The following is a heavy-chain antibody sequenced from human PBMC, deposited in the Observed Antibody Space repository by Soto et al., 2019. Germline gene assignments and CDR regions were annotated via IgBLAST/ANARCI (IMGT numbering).Heavy chain of an antibody. CDR3: TPEGAGFKY. Sequence: DVQLVESGGGLVQPGGSLKLSCAASEFTFSGSSMHWVRQASGKGLEWVGRIRSKPTNYATAYAASVKDRFTISRDDSKHTTYLQMSNLKTEDTAVYYCTPEGAGFKYWGQGTLVTVSS. V-gene: IGHV3-73*02. CDR1: EFTFSGSS. J-gene: IGHJ4*02. CDR2: IRSKPTNYAT. D-gene: IGHD1-26*01.